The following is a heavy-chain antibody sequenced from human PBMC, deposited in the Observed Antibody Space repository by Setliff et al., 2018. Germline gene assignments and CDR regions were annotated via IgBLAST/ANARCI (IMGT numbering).Heavy chain of an antibody. V-gene: IGHV3-30*07. CDR2: ISFDGNNK. Sequence: PGGSLRLSCAASGFTFSSYAMHWVRQAPGKGLEWVAVISFDGNNKYYADSVKGRFTISRDYSKNTLYLQMNSLRAEDTAVYYCARVGGPLWYLDYMDVWGKGTTVTVSS. CDR3: ARVGGPLWYLDYMDV. CDR1: GFTFSSYA. J-gene: IGHJ6*03. D-gene: IGHD3-10*01.